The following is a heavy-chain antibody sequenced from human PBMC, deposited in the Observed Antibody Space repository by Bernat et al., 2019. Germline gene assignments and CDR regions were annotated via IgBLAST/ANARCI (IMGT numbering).Heavy chain of an antibody. Sequence: QVQLVQSGAEVKKPGASVKVSCKASGYTFTSYGISWVRQAPGQGLEWMGWISAYNGNINYAQKLQGRVTMTTDTSTSTAYMELRSLRSDDTAVYYCARGRDVVVVAATPGRYYYYGMDVWGQGTTVTVSS. CDR2: ISAYNGNI. D-gene: IGHD2-15*01. CDR3: ARGRDVVVVAATPGRYYYYGMDV. V-gene: IGHV1-18*01. CDR1: GYTFTSYG. J-gene: IGHJ6*02.